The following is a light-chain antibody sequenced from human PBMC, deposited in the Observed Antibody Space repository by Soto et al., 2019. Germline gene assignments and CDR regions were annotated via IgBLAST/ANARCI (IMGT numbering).Light chain of an antibody. CDR3: QQSYSTLLT. Sequence: DIQMTQSPSSLSASVGDRVTITCRASQSISSYLNWYQQKQGKAPKLLIYAASSSQSGVPSRFSGSGSVKDLSLTISSLQPEDFATYYCQQSYSTLLTVGGGTKVDIK. CDR1: QSISSY. V-gene: IGKV1-39*01. J-gene: IGKJ4*01. CDR2: AAS.